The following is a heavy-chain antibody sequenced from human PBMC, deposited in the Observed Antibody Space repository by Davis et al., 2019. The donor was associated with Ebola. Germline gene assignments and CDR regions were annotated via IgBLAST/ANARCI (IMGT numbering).Heavy chain of an antibody. CDR2: INYSGST. CDR1: GGSISSSSYY. J-gene: IGHJ5*02. V-gene: IGHV4-39*07. Sequence: PSETLSLTCTVSGGSISSSSYYWGWIRQPPGKGLEWIGIINYSGSTYYNPSLKSRVTISVDTSKNQFSLKLSSVTAADTAVYYCARAPIAGSGTRWGTRWFDPWGQGTLVTVSS. CDR3: ARAPIAGSGTRWGTRWFDP. D-gene: IGHD6-13*01.